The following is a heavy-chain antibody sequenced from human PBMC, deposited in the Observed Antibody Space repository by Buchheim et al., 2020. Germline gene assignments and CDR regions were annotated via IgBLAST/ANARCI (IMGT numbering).Heavy chain of an antibody. CDR2: IYSGGTT. J-gene: IGHJ4*01. D-gene: IGHD6-19*01. CDR3: ARGSTSGWFEVDH. CDR1: GFTVSSTY. V-gene: IGHV3-66*01. Sequence: EVQVVESGGDLVQPGGSLRLSCAASGFTVSSTYMSWIRQAPGKGLEWVSLIYSGGTTYYADFVKGRFTISRDKSKKTVYLQMNSLRVEDTAVYYCARGSTSGWFEVDHWGHGIL.